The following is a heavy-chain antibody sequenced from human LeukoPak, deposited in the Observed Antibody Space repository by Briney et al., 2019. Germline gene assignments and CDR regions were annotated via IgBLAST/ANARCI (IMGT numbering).Heavy chain of an antibody. CDR1: GDSISGYY. J-gene: IGHJ4*02. D-gene: IGHD6-19*01. CDR3: ARDFSAVAARFFDY. CDR2: IYSSGNT. Sequence: SETLSLTCTVSGDSISGYYWSWIRQPAGKGLEWIGRIYSSGNTNYNPSLKSRVTMSADTSKRQFSLKVTSMTAADTAVYYCARDFSAVAARFFDYWGQGILVTVSS. V-gene: IGHV4-4*07.